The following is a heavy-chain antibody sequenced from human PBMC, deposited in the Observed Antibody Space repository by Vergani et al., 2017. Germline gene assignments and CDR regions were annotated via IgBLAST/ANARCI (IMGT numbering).Heavy chain of an antibody. CDR2: ISNDGSKK. CDR3: AKAGSVTSGRLQYNFYMDV. D-gene: IGHD3-10*01. Sequence: QVQLAESGGGRVQPGRSLRLSCAASGFSFSSHAIHWVRQAPGKGLEWVAVISNDGSKKYYADSVKGRFTISRDNSKHTLDLQMNSLRTQDTAVYYCAKAGSVTSGRLQYNFYMDVWGKGTTVTVS. J-gene: IGHJ6*03. V-gene: IGHV3-30*18. CDR1: GFSFSSHA.